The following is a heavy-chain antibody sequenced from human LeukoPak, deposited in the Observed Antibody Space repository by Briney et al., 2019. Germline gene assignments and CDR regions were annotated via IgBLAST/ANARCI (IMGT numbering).Heavy chain of an antibody. CDR3: ARGSANFGEFDFDY. Sequence: GASVKVSCKASGYTFTSYDINWVRQATGQGLEWMGWMNPNSGNTGYAQKFQGRVTMTRNTSISTAYMELSSLRSDDTAVYYCARGSANFGEFDFDYWGQGTLVTVSS. CDR2: MNPNSGNT. J-gene: IGHJ4*02. CDR1: GYTFTSYD. D-gene: IGHD3-10*01. V-gene: IGHV1-8*01.